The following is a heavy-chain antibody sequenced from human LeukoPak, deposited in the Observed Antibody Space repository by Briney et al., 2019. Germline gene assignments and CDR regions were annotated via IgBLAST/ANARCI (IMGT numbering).Heavy chain of an antibody. CDR2: IKEDGSKD. D-gene: IGHD6-25*01. J-gene: IGHJ4*01. Sequence: GGSLRLSCAASGFSFSSSWMTWVRQTPGKGLEWVANIKEDGSKDYYLDSVKGRFTISKDNAKNSLYLQMNSLRAEDTAVYYCAGDAAYCRFDYWGHGTLVTVSS. CDR1: GFSFSSSW. CDR3: AGDAAYCRFDY. V-gene: IGHV3-7*03.